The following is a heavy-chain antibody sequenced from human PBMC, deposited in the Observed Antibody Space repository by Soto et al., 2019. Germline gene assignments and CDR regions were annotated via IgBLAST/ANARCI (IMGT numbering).Heavy chain of an antibody. J-gene: IGHJ3*02. Sequence: GGSLRLSCAASGFTFSSYAMSWVRQAPGKGLEWVSAISGSGGSAYYADSVKGRFTISRDNSKNTLYLQMNSLRAEDTAVYYCANGHTVTTEPDAFDIWGQGTMVTVS. CDR2: ISGSGGSA. CDR3: ANGHTVTTEPDAFDI. D-gene: IGHD4-17*01. V-gene: IGHV3-23*01. CDR1: GFTFSSYA.